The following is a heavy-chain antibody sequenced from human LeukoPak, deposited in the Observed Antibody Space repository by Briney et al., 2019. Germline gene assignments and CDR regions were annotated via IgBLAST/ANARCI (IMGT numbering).Heavy chain of an antibody. CDR1: GFTFGDYG. CDR3: ARDRGWLQYIDY. Sequence: GSLRLSCAASGFTFGDYGMSWVRQAPGKGLEWVSSINWNGGNTAYADSVKGRFTISRDTAKDSLYLQLNSLRAEDTALYYCARDRGWLQYIDYWGRGTLVTVSS. D-gene: IGHD5-24*01. CDR2: INWNGGNT. V-gene: IGHV3-20*04. J-gene: IGHJ4*02.